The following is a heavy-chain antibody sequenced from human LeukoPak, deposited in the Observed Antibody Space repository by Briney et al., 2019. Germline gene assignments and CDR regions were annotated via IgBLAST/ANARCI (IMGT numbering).Heavy chain of an antibody. J-gene: IGHJ4*01. CDR1: GGTFSSYA. D-gene: IGHD3-3*01. CDR2: IIPIFGTA. Sequence: SVKVSCKASGGTFSSYAINWVRQAPGQGLEWMGGIIPIFGTANYAQKFQGRVTITADESTSTAYMELSSLRSEDTAVYYCARLITIFGVVDSTHFAGWGQRTLVTVSS. V-gene: IGHV1-69*01. CDR3: ARLITIFGVVDSTHFAG.